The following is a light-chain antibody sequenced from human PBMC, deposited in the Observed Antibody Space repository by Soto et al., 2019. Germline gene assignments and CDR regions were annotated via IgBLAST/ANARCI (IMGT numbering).Light chain of an antibody. Sequence: EIVLTQSPGTLSVSPGERATLSCRASQTISSNYLAWYQQKPGQAPSLLIYGTSSRATGIPDRLSGSGSGTDFILTISRLEPEDSAIYYCQQYGSWTFGQGTKVEIK. V-gene: IGKV3-20*01. CDR1: QTISSNY. J-gene: IGKJ1*01. CDR2: GTS. CDR3: QQYGSWT.